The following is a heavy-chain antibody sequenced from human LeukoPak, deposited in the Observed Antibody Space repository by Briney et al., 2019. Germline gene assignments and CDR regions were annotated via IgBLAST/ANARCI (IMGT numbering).Heavy chain of an antibody. J-gene: IGHJ4*02. V-gene: IGHV3-21*01. CDR1: GFTFSSYS. D-gene: IGHD3-10*01. CDR2: ISSSSSYI. CDR3: AKGQGGSGSYFDY. Sequence: GGSLRLSCAASGFTFSSYSMNWVRQAPGKGLEWVSLISSSSSYIYYADSVKGRFTISRDNAKNSLYLQMNSLRAEDTAVYYCAKGQGGSGSYFDYWGQGTLVTVSS.